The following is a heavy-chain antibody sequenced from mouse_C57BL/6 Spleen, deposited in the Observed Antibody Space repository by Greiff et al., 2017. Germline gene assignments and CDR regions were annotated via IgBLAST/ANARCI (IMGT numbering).Heavy chain of an antibody. CDR3: AREELGRYFDV. V-gene: IGHV1-64*01. J-gene: IGHJ1*03. Sequence: QVQLQQPGAELVKPGASVKLSCKASGYTFTSYWKHWVKQRPGQGLEWIGMIHPNSGSTNYNEKFKSKATLTVDKSSSTAYMQLSSLTSEDSAVYYCAREELGRYFDVWGTGTTVTVSS. D-gene: IGHD4-1*01. CDR2: IHPNSGST. CDR1: GYTFTSYW.